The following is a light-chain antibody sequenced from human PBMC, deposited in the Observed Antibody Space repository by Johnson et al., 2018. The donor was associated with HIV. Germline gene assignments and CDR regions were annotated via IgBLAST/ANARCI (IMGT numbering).Light chain of an antibody. CDR3: GTWDSSLGAGNV. J-gene: IGLJ1*01. CDR1: SSIIGNNY. CDR2: DNN. Sequence: QSVLTQPPSVSAAPGQTVTISCSGTSSIIGNNYVSWYQHLPGTAPKVLIYDNNKRPSGIPDRFSGSKSGTSATLGITGLQTGDEADYYCGTWDSSLGAGNVFGTGTKVTVL. V-gene: IGLV1-51*01.